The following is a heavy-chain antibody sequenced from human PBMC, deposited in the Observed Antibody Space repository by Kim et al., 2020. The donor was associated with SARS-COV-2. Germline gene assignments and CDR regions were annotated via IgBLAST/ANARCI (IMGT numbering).Heavy chain of an antibody. CDR3: ARSGRIAAAPLVG. Sequence: YAQKLKGRVTMTTDTSTSTAYMELRSLRSDETAVYYCARSGRIAAAPLVGWGQGTLVTVSS. J-gene: IGHJ4*02. V-gene: IGHV1-18*01. D-gene: IGHD6-13*01.